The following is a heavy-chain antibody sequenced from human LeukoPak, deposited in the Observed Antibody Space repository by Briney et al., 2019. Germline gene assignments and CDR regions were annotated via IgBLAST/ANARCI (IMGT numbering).Heavy chain of an antibody. CDR1: GFTFSRYG. CDR3: ARDYCSSISCMDA. D-gene: IGHD2-2*01. CDR2: IWSDGNNK. Sequence: PGTSLLLSCAASGFTFSRYGMHWVRQAPGKGLEWVAVIWSDGNNKEHGDSVKGRFTISRDNSKNTLYLQMNSLRAEDTAMYYCARDYCSSISCMDAWGQGTAVTVSS. J-gene: IGHJ6*02. V-gene: IGHV3-33*01.